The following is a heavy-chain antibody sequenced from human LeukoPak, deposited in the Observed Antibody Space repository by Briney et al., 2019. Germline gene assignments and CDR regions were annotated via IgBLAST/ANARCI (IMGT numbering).Heavy chain of an antibody. J-gene: IGHJ3*02. D-gene: IGHD3-22*01. CDR3: GRDYYDSSGDGAFDI. CDR1: GYTFTSCY. V-gene: IGHV1-2*02. Sequence: GASVKVSCKASGYTFTSCYMHWVRQAPGQGLEWMGWINPNNGGTEYAQKFQGRVTMTRDTSISTAYMELSRLRSDDTAVYYCGRDYYDSSGDGAFDIWGQGTMVTVSS. CDR2: INPNNGGT.